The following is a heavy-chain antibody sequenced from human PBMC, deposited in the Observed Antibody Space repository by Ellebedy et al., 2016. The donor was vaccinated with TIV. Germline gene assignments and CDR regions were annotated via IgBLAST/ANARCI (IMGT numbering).Heavy chain of an antibody. CDR3: SREFHSSGDAGIFDM. Sequence: GGSLRLSXAASGFTFSIYGMHWVRQAPGKGPEWVALMPHDGGNRQYPDSVRDRFTVSRDDSQNTVYLEMNSLRAEDAAVYYCSREFHSSGDAGIFDMWGQGTMVIVSS. D-gene: IGHD2-21*02. CDR2: MPHDGGNR. CDR1: GFTFSIYG. J-gene: IGHJ3*02. V-gene: IGHV3-30*19.